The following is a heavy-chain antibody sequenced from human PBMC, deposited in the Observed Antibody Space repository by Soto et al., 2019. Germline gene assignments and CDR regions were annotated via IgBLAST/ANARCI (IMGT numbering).Heavy chain of an antibody. D-gene: IGHD4-4*01. CDR3: ATRANSHAYFHF. V-gene: IGHV5-51*01. J-gene: IGHJ4*02. CDR2: IYPGDSDT. CDR1: WYTFTSYW. Sequence: ASLKISCQGSWYTFTSYWIAWVRQMPGKGLEWMGLIYPGDSDTRYSPSFQGQVTISADKFISTAYLQWTSLKASHSAMYYCATRANSHAYFHFWGQGTLVTVSS.